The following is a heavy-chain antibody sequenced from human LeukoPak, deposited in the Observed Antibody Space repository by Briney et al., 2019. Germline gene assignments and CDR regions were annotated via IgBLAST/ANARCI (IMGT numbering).Heavy chain of an antibody. CDR2: IYSGGST. V-gene: IGHV3-66*01. J-gene: IGHJ3*02. CDR3: AREEDTGGAFDI. CDR1: GFIFNSYA. Sequence: GGSLRLSCAASGFIFNSYAMSWVRQAPGKGLEWVSVIYSGGSTYYADSVKGRFTISRDNSKNTLYLQMNSLRAEDTAVYYCAREEDTGGAFDIWGQGTMVTVSS. D-gene: IGHD1-26*01.